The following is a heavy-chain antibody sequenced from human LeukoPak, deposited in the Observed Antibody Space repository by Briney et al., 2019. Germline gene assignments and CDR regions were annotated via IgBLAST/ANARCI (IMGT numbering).Heavy chain of an antibody. D-gene: IGHD3-9*01. CDR3: ARDHRTRGYFDWSPHLDY. J-gene: IGHJ4*02. CDR2: INPNSGGT. CDR1: GYTFTYYY. V-gene: IGHV1-2*02. Sequence: ASVKVSCKASGYTFTYYYMHWVRQAPGQGLEWMGWINPNSGGTNYAQKFQGRVTMTRDTSISTAYMEVSRLTSDDTAVYYCARDHRTRGYFDWSPHLDYWGQGTLVTVSS.